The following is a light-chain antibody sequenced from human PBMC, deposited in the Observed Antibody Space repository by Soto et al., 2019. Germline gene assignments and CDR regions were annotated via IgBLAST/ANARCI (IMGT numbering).Light chain of an antibody. CDR2: GVS. CDR3: QQYNLRRT. V-gene: IGKV3-15*01. J-gene: IGKJ1*01. CDR1: QSVNSN. Sequence: EIVMTQSPATLSVSPGERATLSCRASQSVNSNLAWYQQKPGQAPRLLIYGVSIRATGIPARFSGSGSGTEFTLTISSLQSEDFAVYYCQQYNLRRTFGQGTKVDI.